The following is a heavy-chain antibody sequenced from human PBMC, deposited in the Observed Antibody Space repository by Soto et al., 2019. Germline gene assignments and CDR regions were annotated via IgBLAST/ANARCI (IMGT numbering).Heavy chain of an antibody. J-gene: IGHJ4*02. CDR1: GFTFSSYA. CDR3: AKQTIFGVVPLDY. Sequence: GESLKISCAASGFTFSSYAMSWVRQAPGKGLEWVSAISGSGGSTYYADSVKGRFTISRDNSKNTLYLQMNSLRAEDTAVYYCAKQTIFGVVPLDYWGQGTLVTVSS. D-gene: IGHD3-3*01. V-gene: IGHV3-23*01. CDR2: ISGSGGST.